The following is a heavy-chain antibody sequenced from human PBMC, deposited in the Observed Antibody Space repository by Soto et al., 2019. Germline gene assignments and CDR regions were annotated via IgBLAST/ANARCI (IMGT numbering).Heavy chain of an antibody. J-gene: IGHJ4*02. CDR1: GGSISSSSYY. V-gene: IGHV4-39*02. Sequence: QLQLQESGPGLVKPSETLSLTCTVSGGSISSSSYYWGWIRQPPGKGLEWIGSIYYSGSTYYNPSLKSRVTISVDTSKNQFSLKLSSVTAADTAVYYCAREVGEYSGYDDYWGQGTLVTVSS. CDR3: AREVGEYSGYDDY. CDR2: IYYSGST. D-gene: IGHD5-12*01.